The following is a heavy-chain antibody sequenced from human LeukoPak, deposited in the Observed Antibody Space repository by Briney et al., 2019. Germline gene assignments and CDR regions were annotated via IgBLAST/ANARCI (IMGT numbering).Heavy chain of an antibody. CDR2: IVFGSGNT. D-gene: IGHD3-22*01. J-gene: IGHJ4*02. V-gene: IGHV1-58*01. CDR3: AADLSSDSSGFWVV. CDR1: GFTFTSSA. Sequence: SVKVSCKASGFTFTSSAVHWVRQARGQRLEWIGWIVFGSGNTNYSQKFQERVTITRDMSTSTAYMELSSLRSEDTSVYYCAADLSSDSSGFWVVWGQGTLVNVSS.